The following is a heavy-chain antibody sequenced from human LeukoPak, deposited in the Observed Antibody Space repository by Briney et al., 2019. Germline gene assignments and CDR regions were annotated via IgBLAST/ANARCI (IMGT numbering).Heavy chain of an antibody. CDR2: IKQDGSEK. CDR3: ARDRGWLQFDY. V-gene: IGHV3-7*05. J-gene: IGHJ4*02. D-gene: IGHD5-24*01. Sequence: GESLRLSCAASGFAFSNYWMNWVRQAPGKGLEWVASIKQDGSEKYSVDSVKGRFTISRDNAKNSLYLQMNSLRAEDTAVYYCARDRGWLQFDYWGQGTLVTVSS. CDR1: GFAFSNYW.